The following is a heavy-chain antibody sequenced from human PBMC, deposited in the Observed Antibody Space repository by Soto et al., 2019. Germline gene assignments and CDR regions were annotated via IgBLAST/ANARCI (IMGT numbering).Heavy chain of an antibody. D-gene: IGHD6-19*01. Sequence: VQLLEPGGGVVQPGRSLRLSCAASGFTFSDYAMHWVRQAPGKGLEWVAVVSHDGRNTNYADSVKGRFTISRDSSKNTVYREMTSLRAEDTAVYYCAKGGRQCLVTSDFNYWGQGALVTVSS. CDR1: GFTFSDYA. V-gene: IGHV3-30*18. CDR3: AKGGRQCLVTSDFNY. CDR2: VSHDGRNT. J-gene: IGHJ4*02.